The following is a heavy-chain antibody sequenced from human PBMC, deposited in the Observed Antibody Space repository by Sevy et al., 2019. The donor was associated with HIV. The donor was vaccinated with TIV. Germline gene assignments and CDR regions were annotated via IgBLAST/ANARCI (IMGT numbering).Heavy chain of an antibody. J-gene: IGHJ4*02. CDR2: FDPEDDET. Sequence: ASVKVSCMVSGYTLSELSMHWVRQAPGKGLEWMGSFDPEDDETIYAQKFQGRVTMTGDKSTDPAYMERNNLRSEDTAVYYCATTKDYYDSSGSPFDYWGQGTLVTVSS. D-gene: IGHD3-22*01. CDR3: ATTKDYYDSSGSPFDY. V-gene: IGHV1-24*01. CDR1: GYTLSELS.